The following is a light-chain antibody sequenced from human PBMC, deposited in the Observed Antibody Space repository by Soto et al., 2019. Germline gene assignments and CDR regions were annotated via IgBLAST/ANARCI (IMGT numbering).Light chain of an antibody. CDR2: ATS. J-gene: IGKJ4*01. CDR3: QHDGNSRALT. V-gene: IGKV3-20*01. Sequence: EIVLTQSPGTVSLSPGERATLSCRASQSVSTTYLGWYQQKPGQAPRLLIYATSSRPTGIPARFSGSGSGTDFTLTISRLEPEDFAVYYCQHDGNSRALTFGGGTKVEIK. CDR1: QSVSTTY.